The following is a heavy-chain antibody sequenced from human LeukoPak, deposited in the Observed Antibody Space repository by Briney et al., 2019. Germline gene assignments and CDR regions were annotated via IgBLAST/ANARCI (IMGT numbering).Heavy chain of an antibody. Sequence: SETLSLTCAVYGGSFSGYYWSWIRQPPGKGLEWIGEINHSGSTNYNPSLKSRVTISVDTSKNQFSLKLSSVTAADTAVYYCARALPRKGWFDPWGQGTLVTVSS. CDR3: ARALPRKGWFDP. J-gene: IGHJ5*02. D-gene: IGHD1-14*01. V-gene: IGHV4-34*01. CDR2: INHSGST. CDR1: GGSFSGYY.